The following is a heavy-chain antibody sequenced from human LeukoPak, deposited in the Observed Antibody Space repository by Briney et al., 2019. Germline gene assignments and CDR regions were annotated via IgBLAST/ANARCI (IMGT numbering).Heavy chain of an antibody. D-gene: IGHD3-10*01. CDR1: GFTFSSYA. Sequence: GGSLRLSCAASGFTFSSYAMSWVRQAPGKGLEWVSAISGSGGSTYYADSAKGRFTISRDNSKNTLYLQMNSLRAEDTAVYYCAKWRPYYGSGSYYSTAHDYWGQGTLVTVSS. V-gene: IGHV3-23*01. J-gene: IGHJ4*02. CDR3: AKWRPYYGSGSYYSTAHDY. CDR2: ISGSGGST.